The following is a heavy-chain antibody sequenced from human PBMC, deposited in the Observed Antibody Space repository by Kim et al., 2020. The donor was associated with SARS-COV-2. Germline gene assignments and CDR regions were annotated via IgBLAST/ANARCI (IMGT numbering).Heavy chain of an antibody. Sequence: GGSLRLSCAASGFTFSNYGMNWVRQAPGKGLEWVGIVSYEGRNTYYAGSVKGRFTISRDNSKNTLYLQMNSLKTEDTAIYYCVKEAAFTTVVVDYYLDSWGQGTLVTVSS. CDR2: VSYEGRNT. J-gene: IGHJ4*02. D-gene: IGHD2-15*01. CDR3: VKEAAFTTVVVDYYLDS. V-gene: IGHV3-30*18. CDR1: GFTFSNYG.